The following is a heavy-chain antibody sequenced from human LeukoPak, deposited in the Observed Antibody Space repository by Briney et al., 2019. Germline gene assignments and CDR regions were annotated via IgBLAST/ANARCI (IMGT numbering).Heavy chain of an antibody. Sequence: ASVKVSCKASGYTFTSYYMHWVRQAPGQGLEWMGITNPSGGSTSYAQKFQGRVTMTRDTSTSTVYMELSSLRSEDTAVYYCARAPSIEMGKQPTHGGAFDIWGQGTMVTVSS. D-gene: IGHD5-24*01. CDR3: ARAPSIEMGKQPTHGGAFDI. CDR1: GYTFTSYY. CDR2: TNPSGGST. V-gene: IGHV1-46*01. J-gene: IGHJ3*02.